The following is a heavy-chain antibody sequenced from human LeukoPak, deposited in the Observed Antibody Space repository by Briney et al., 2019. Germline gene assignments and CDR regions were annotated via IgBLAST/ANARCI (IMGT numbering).Heavy chain of an antibody. CDR2: ISSSSSTI. Sequence: GGSLRLSCAASGFTFSSYSMSWVRQAPGKGLGWVSYISSSSSTIYYADSVKGRFTISRDNAKNSLYLQMNSLRAEDTAVYYCARETGNYDFWSGRAFDIWGQGTMVTVSS. V-gene: IGHV3-48*01. J-gene: IGHJ3*02. D-gene: IGHD3-3*01. CDR3: ARETGNYDFWSGRAFDI. CDR1: GFTFSSYS.